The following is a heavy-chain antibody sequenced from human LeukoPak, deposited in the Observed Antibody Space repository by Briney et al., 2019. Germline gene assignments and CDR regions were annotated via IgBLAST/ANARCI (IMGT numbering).Heavy chain of an antibody. D-gene: IGHD3-3*01. CDR2: ISPSNGYT. Sequence: GASVKVSCKASGYTLTSYFMHLVRQAPGQGLEWMGLISPSNGYTNFAQKFQGRVTMTRDTSTSAVYVELSSLTSEDTATYYCARDEWRGVAGYYFDYWGQGTLVTVSS. J-gene: IGHJ4*02. CDR3: ARDEWRGVAGYYFDY. V-gene: IGHV1-46*01. CDR1: GYTLTSYF.